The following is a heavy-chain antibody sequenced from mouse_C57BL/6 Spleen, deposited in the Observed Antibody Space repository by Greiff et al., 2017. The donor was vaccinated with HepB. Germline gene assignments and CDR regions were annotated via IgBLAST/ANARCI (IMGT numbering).Heavy chain of an antibody. Sequence: QVQLQQPGAELVKPGASVKLSCKASGYTFTSYWMQWVKKRPGQGLEWIGEIDPSDSYTNYNQKFKGKATLTVDTSSSTAYMQLSSRTSEDSAVYYCARRGPAMDYWGQGTSVTVSS. CDR3: ARRGPAMDY. J-gene: IGHJ4*01. V-gene: IGHV1-50*01. CDR2: IDPSDSYT. CDR1: GYTFTSYW.